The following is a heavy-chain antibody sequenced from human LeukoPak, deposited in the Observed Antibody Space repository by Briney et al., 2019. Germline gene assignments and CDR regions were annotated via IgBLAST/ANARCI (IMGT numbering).Heavy chain of an antibody. Sequence: GCSLSLYCAASGFTFSDYYMTWIRQAPGKGLEWGSYHSFSSSYTNYADSVKGRYTIPIDKAKNSLYLQMNNLRAQDTAVYYCVRRPEAGDYWGQGTLVSVSS. D-gene: IGHD6-13*01. CDR1: GFTFSDYY. J-gene: IGHJ4*02. CDR3: VRRPEAGDY. CDR2: HSFSSSYT. V-gene: IGHV3-11*03.